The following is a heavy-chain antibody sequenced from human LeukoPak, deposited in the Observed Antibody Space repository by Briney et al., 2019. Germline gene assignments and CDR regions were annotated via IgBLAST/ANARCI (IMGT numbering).Heavy chain of an antibody. V-gene: IGHV3-21*01. CDR2: ISSSSSYI. J-gene: IGHJ4*02. CDR1: GFTFTDHY. Sequence: PGGSLRLSCATSGFTFTDHYMDWVRQAPGKGLEWVSSISSSSSYIYYADSVKGRFTISRDNAKNSLYLQMNSLRAEDTAVYYCARFQGSSWFDYWGQGTLVTVSS. D-gene: IGHD6-13*01. CDR3: ARFQGSSWFDY.